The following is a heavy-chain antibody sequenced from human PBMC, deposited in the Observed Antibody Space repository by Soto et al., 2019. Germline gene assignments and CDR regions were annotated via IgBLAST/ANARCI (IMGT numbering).Heavy chain of an antibody. V-gene: IGHV1-69*13. CDR1: GGTFSSNA. CDR2: IIPIFGTA. J-gene: IGHJ4*02. CDR3: ARGIAAAGTLDY. Sequence: SVKVSCKASGGTFSSNAIRWVRQAPGQGLEWMGGIIPIFGTANYAQKFQGRVTITADESTSTAYMELSSLRSEDTAVYYCARGIAAAGTLDYWGQGTLVTVSS. D-gene: IGHD6-13*01.